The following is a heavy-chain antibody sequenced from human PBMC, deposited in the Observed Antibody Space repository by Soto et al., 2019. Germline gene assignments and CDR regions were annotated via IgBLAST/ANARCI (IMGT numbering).Heavy chain of an antibody. CDR1: GFTFSSYA. Sequence: GSLRLSCAASGFTFSSYAMHWVRQAPGKGLEWVAVISYDGSNKYYADSVKGRFTISRDNSKNTLYLQMNSLRAEDTAVYYCARDQWQQLTHYYYYGMDVWGQGTTVTVSS. CDR2: ISYDGSNK. D-gene: IGHD6-13*01. V-gene: IGHV3-30-3*01. CDR3: ARDQWQQLTHYYYYGMDV. J-gene: IGHJ6*02.